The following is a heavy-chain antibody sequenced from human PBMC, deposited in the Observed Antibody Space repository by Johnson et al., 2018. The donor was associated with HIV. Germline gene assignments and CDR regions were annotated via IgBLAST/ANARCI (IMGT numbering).Heavy chain of an antibody. J-gene: IGHJ3*02. Sequence: QVQLVESGGGLVQPGGSLRLSCAASGFTFSDYYMSWIRQAPGKGLEWVSYISSSGSTYYADSVKGRFTISRDNSKNTLYLQMNSLRAEDTAMYYCARRDDIRNGAFDIWGQGTMVTVSS. CDR1: GFTFSDYY. D-gene: IGHD3-22*01. CDR3: ARRDDIRNGAFDI. V-gene: IGHV3-11*04. CDR2: ISSSGST.